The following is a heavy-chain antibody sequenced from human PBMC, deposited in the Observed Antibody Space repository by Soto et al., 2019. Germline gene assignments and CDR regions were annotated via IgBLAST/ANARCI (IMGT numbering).Heavy chain of an antibody. J-gene: IGHJ6*02. V-gene: IGHV5-10-1*01. D-gene: IGHD4-17*01. Sequence: GASLTISSKASRYSSTSYWISWVRQMPGKGLEWMGRIDPSDSYTNYSPSFQGHVTISADKSISTAYLQWSSLKASDTAMYYCASRLATVTTYYYYGMDVWGQGTTVTVSS. CDR2: IDPSDSYT. CDR1: RYSSTSYW. CDR3: ASRLATVTTYYYYGMDV.